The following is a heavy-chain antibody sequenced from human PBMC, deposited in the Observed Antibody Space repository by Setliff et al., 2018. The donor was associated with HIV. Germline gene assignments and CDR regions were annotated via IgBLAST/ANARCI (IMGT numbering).Heavy chain of an antibody. J-gene: IGHJ6*03. CDR1: GGSISSATHY. CDR3: ARLHPGGYDPYYYNYYMDV. Sequence: SETLSLTCTVSGGSISSATHYWGWIRQPPGKGLAWIGSIFYSGSSHNNPSLKSRAIISVDTSKNQFSLRLSSVTAADTAVYYCARLHPGGYDPYYYNYYMDVWGRGTTVTVSS. V-gene: IGHV4-39*01. CDR2: IFYSGSS. D-gene: IGHD5-12*01.